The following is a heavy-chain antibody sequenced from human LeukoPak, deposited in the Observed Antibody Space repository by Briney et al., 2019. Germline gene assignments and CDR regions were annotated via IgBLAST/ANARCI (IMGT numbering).Heavy chain of an antibody. Sequence: PGGSLRLSCEASGFTLSSHGIDWVRQAPGKGLEWVSGIVASGTRTHYADSVKGRFTISRDNSKKTVYLQMNSLRAEDTAVYYCVPLVVDTSLVLDGFDIWGQGTMVTVS. CDR2: IVASGTRT. CDR3: VPLVVDTSLVLDGFDI. V-gene: IGHV3-23*01. CDR1: GFTLSSHG. J-gene: IGHJ3*02. D-gene: IGHD5-18*01.